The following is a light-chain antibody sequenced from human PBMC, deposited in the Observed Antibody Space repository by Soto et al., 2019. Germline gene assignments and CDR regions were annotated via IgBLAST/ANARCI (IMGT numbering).Light chain of an antibody. V-gene: IGKV3-15*01. Sequence: EIVLTQSPVTLSLAPGEGATLSCRASQSVSSYLAWYQQKPGQAPSLLIYGASTRATGVPARFSGSGSGTEFTLTISSLQSEDFAVYFCQQYNNWPRTFGQGTRLEI. CDR1: QSVSSY. CDR2: GAS. J-gene: IGKJ5*01. CDR3: QQYNNWPRT.